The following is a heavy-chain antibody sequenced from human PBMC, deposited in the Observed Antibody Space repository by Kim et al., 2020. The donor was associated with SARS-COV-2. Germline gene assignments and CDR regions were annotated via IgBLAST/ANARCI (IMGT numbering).Heavy chain of an antibody. CDR2: IIPIFGTA. CDR3: ARRWLVRRGGYYYYYGMDV. V-gene: IGHV1-69*13. D-gene: IGHD6-19*01. Sequence: SVKVSCKASGGTFSSYAISWVRQAPGQGLEWMGGIIPIFGTANYAQKFQGRVTITADESTSTAYMELSSLRSEDTAVYYCARRWLVRRGGYYYYYGMDVWGQGTTVTVSS. CDR1: GGTFSSYA. J-gene: IGHJ6*02.